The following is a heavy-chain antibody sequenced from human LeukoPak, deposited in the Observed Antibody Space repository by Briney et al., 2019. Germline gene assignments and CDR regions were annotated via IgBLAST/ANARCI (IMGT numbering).Heavy chain of an antibody. CDR1: GYSISSGYY. D-gene: IGHD6-19*01. V-gene: IGHV4-38-2*02. CDR2: IYHSGST. Sequence: PSETLSLTCTVSGYSISSGYYWGWIRQPPGKGLEWIGSIYHSGSTYYNPSLKSRVTMSVDTSKNQFSLKLTSVTAADTAVYYCARIETYSSDYYDPFFDYWGQGTLVTVSS. J-gene: IGHJ4*02. CDR3: ARIETYSSDYYDPFFDY.